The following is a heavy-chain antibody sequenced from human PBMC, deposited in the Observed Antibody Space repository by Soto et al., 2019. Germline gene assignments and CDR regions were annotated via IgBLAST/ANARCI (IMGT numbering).Heavy chain of an antibody. CDR2: ISPNGDST. V-gene: IGHV3-23*01. D-gene: IGHD2-8*01. CDR3: AKVRLTDYLRYAPHL. Sequence: GGSLRLSCAASGFTFNNYAMNWVRQAPGRGLEWVSIISPNGDSTYYADSVKGRFTISRDNSQNTVFLQMNSLRAEDTAVYFCAKVRLTDYLRYAPHLWGQGTLVTVSS. J-gene: IGHJ3*01. CDR1: GFTFNNYA.